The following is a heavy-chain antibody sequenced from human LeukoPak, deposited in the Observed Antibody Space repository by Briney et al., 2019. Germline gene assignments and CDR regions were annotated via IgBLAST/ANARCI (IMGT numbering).Heavy chain of an antibody. Sequence: PGRSLRLSRSASGFTFRSYGMHGVREAPGKGLEWVAVISYDGSNKYYADSVKGRFTSARDNSKNTLYLQMNSLRAEDTAVYYCTRVRGDDKYSSGWYLDCWGQGTLVTVCS. J-gene: IGHJ4*02. CDR3: TRVRGDDKYSSGWYLDC. CDR1: GFTFRSYG. CDR2: ISYDGSNK. V-gene: IGHV3-30*03. D-gene: IGHD6-19*01.